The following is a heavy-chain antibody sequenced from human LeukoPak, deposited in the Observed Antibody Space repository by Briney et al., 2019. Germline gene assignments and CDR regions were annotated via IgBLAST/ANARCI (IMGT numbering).Heavy chain of an antibody. Sequence: SQTLSPTCTVSGGSISSGSYYWSWIRQPAGKGLEWIGRIYTSGSTNYNPSLKSRVTISVDTSKNQFSLKLSSVTAADTAVYYCARERYCSSTSCHTLDYWGQGTLVTVSS. CDR1: GGSISSGSYY. J-gene: IGHJ4*02. CDR3: ARERYCSSTSCHTLDY. V-gene: IGHV4-61*02. D-gene: IGHD2-2*02. CDR2: IYTSGST.